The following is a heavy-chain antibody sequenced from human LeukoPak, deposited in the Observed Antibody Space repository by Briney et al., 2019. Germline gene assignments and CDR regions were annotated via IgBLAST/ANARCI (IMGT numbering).Heavy chain of an antibody. J-gene: IGHJ4*02. CDR1: GGTFSSYA. D-gene: IGHD5-18*01. Sequence: ASVKVSCKASGGTFSSYAISWVRQAPGQGVEWMGRIIPILGIANYAQKFQGRVTITADKSTSTAYMELSSLRSEDTAVYYCARVEDTAMVGLDYWGQGTLVTVSS. V-gene: IGHV1-69*04. CDR3: ARVEDTAMVGLDY. CDR2: IIPILGIA.